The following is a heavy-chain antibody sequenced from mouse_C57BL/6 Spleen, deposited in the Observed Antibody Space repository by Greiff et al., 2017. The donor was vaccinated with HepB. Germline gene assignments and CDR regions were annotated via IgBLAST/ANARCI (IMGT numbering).Heavy chain of an antibody. CDR2: INPSSGYT. Sequence: VKLQESGAELARPGASVKMSCKASGYTFTSYTMHWVKQRPGQGLEWIGYINPSSGYTKSNQKFKDKATLTADKSSSTAYMQRSSLTAVDSAVYYCARADGPWGQGTTRTVSS. CDR3: ARADGP. J-gene: IGHJ2*01. V-gene: IGHV1-4*01. D-gene: IGHD2-3*01. CDR1: GYTFTSYT.